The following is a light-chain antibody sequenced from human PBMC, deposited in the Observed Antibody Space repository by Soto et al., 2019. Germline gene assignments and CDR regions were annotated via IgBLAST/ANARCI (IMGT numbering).Light chain of an antibody. Sequence: QAVVPQPASASGSPGQSITISCPGNSNYVGGYNYASWYQQHPGKAPKLMIYDVSNRPSGVSNRFSGSKSGNTASLTISGLQAEDEADYYCSSYTSSSTLVFGTGTKVTVL. V-gene: IGLV2-14*01. CDR2: DVS. J-gene: IGLJ1*01. CDR1: SNYVGGYNY. CDR3: SSYTSSSTLV.